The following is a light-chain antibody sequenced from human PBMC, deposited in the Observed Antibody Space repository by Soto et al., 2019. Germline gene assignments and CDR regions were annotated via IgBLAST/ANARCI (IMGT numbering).Light chain of an antibody. CDR3: SSYAASNNLGV. CDR1: SSDFCGYNY. CDR2: DFN. V-gene: IGLV2-8*01. J-gene: IGLJ2*01. Sequence: QSALTQPPSASGSPGQSVTISCIGTSSDFCGYNYVSWYQQHPGKAPKLMIYDFNKRPSGVPDRFSGSKSGNTASLTVSGLQAEDEADYYCSSYAASNNLGVFGGGTKLTVL.